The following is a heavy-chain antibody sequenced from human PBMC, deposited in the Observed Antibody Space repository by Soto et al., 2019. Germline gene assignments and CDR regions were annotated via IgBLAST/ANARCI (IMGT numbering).Heavy chain of an antibody. Sequence: PVGSLRLSCAASGFTFDDYAMHWVRQAPGKGLEWVSGISWNSGSIGYADSVKGRFTISRDNAKNSLYLQMNSLRAEDTALYYCAKDMSSSWYYYGMDVWGQGTTVTVSS. D-gene: IGHD6-13*01. CDR1: GFTFDDYA. V-gene: IGHV3-9*01. CDR2: ISWNSGSI. CDR3: AKDMSSSWYYYGMDV. J-gene: IGHJ6*02.